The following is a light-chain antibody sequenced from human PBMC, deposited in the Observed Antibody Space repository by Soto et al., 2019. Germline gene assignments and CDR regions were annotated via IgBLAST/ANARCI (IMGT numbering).Light chain of an antibody. J-gene: IGKJ4*01. CDR2: GAS. V-gene: IGKV3-20*01. Sequence: EIVLTQSPGTLSLSPGESATLSCRASESVRSSYLAWYQQKPGQAPRLLMYGASFRATGIPGRFSGSGSGTDFTLTISRLEPEDFAVYYCQQYGDSPLTFGGGTKVEI. CDR3: QQYGDSPLT. CDR1: ESVRSSY.